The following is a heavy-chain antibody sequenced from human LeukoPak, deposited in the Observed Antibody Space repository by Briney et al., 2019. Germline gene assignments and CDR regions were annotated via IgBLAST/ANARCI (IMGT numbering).Heavy chain of an antibody. V-gene: IGHV5-51*01. CDR2: IYPGDSDT. J-gene: IGHJ4*02. D-gene: IGHD1-26*01. CDR3: ARQGATTSMVFDY. Sequence: GESPKISCKGSGYSFTSYWIGWVRQMPGKGLEWIGIIYPGDSDTRYSPSFQGQVTISADKSISTAYLQWSSLKASDTAMYYCARQGATTSMVFDYWGQGTLVTVSS. CDR1: GYSFTSYW.